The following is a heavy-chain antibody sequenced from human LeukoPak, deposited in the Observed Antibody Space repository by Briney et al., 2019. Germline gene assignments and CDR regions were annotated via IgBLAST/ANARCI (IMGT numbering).Heavy chain of an antibody. Sequence: GGSLRLSCAVSGLTFSGSWITWIRQAPGKGLEWVANIKQDGSEKYYVDSVKGRFTISRDNAKNSLDLQMNSLRAEDTAVYYCARDSTPSSSSWSYYYYYYYMDVWGKGTTVTVSS. D-gene: IGHD6-13*01. CDR1: GLTFSGSW. CDR2: IKQDGSEK. J-gene: IGHJ6*03. CDR3: ARDSTPSSSSWSYYYYYYYMDV. V-gene: IGHV3-7*01.